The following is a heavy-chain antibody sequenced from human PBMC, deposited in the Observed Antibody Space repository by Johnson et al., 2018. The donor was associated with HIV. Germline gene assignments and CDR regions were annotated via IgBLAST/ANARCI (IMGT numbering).Heavy chain of an antibody. CDR2: IKSKTDGGTT. J-gene: IGHJ3*02. D-gene: IGHD2-15*01. Sequence: VQLVESGGGLVQPGGSLRLSCAVSGFTFSNAWMSWVRQAPGKGLEWVGRIKSKTDGGTTDYAAPVKGRFTISRDDSKNTLYLQMNSLKTEDTAVYYCTTIWTTLGYCSGGSCDDAFDIWGQGTMVTVSS. CDR1: GFTFSNAW. CDR3: TTIWTTLGYCSGGSCDDAFDI. V-gene: IGHV3-15*01.